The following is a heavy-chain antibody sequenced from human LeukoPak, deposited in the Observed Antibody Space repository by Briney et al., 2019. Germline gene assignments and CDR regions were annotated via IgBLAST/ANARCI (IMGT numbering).Heavy chain of an antibody. J-gene: IGHJ5*02. D-gene: IGHD2-15*01. CDR3: ARVGLGYCSGGSCHNWFDP. V-gene: IGHV4-59*01. CDR2: IYYSGST. Sequence: PSETLSLTCAVYGGSFSGYYWSWIRQPPGKGLEWIGYIYYSGSTNYNPSLESRVTISVDTSKNQFSLRLSSVTAADTAVYYCARVGLGYCSGGSCHNWFDPWGQGTLVTVSS. CDR1: GGSFSGYY.